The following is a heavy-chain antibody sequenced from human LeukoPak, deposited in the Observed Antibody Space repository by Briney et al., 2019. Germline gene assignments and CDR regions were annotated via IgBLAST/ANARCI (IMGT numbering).Heavy chain of an antibody. D-gene: IGHD5-18*01. CDR2: IKHDGNEK. J-gene: IGHJ4*02. Sequence: GGSLRLSCTASGFTFSSYWMTWVRQAPGKGLEWVANIKHDGNEKYYADSVVGRLTISRDNAKNSLFLQMNNVRAEDMAVYYCVKGGWIHILDNWGQGTLVTVSS. CDR1: GFTFSSYW. V-gene: IGHV3-7*01. CDR3: VKGGWIHILDN.